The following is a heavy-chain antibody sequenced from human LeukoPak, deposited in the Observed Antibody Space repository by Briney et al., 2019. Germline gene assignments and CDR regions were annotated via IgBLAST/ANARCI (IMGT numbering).Heavy chain of an antibody. J-gene: IGHJ3*02. V-gene: IGHV3-23*01. CDR3: ARGLWFGELLWAFDI. Sequence: GGSLRLSCAASGFTFISFAVSWVRRAPGKGLEWVSAISGSGGSTYYADSVKGRFTISRVNSKNTLYLQMNSLRAEDTAVYYCARGLWFGELLWAFDIWGQGTMVTVSS. CDR2: ISGSGGST. D-gene: IGHD3-10*01. CDR1: GFTFISFA.